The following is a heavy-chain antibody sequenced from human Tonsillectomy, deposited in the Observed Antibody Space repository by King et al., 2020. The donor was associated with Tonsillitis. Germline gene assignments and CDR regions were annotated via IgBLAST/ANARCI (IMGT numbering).Heavy chain of an antibody. CDR1: GYTFTTYG. CDR3: ARDGRDYVLFEGWKY. V-gene: IGHV1-18*04. J-gene: IGHJ4*02. Sequence: QLVQSGPEVKKPGASVKVSCKASGYTFTTYGISWVRQAPGQGLEWMGWISTYNGNTNYAQKLHGRVTITTDTSTSTAYMELRSLTSDDTAVYYCARDGRDYVLFEGWKYWGQGSLVTVSS. CDR2: ISTYNGNT. D-gene: IGHD4-17*01.